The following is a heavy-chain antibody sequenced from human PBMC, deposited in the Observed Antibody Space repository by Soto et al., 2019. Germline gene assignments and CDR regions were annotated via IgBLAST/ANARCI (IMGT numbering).Heavy chain of an antibody. Sequence: ASVKVSCKASGYTFTSSAMHWVRQAPGQRLEWMGWINAGNGNTKYSQKFQGRVTITRDTSASTAYMELSSLRSEDTAVYYCARDQTPIVVVVNRNAFDIWGQGTMVTVSS. CDR3: ARDQTPIVVVVNRNAFDI. J-gene: IGHJ3*02. CDR1: GYTFTSSA. V-gene: IGHV1-3*01. D-gene: IGHD2-15*01. CDR2: INAGNGNT.